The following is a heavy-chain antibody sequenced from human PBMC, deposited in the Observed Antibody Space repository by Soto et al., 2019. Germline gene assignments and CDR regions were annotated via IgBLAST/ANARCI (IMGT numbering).Heavy chain of an antibody. CDR1: GGSFSSGYS. CDR3: ARAYGGYADY. J-gene: IGHJ4*02. Sequence: SETLSLTCAVSGGSFSSGYSWSWIRQSPGKGLEWIGYMFHGGGTFYNPSLKSRVTISLDRSKNQFTLSLTSVTAADTAVYYCARAYGGYADYWGQGALVTVSS. V-gene: IGHV4-30-2*06. D-gene: IGHD5-12*01. CDR2: MFHGGGT.